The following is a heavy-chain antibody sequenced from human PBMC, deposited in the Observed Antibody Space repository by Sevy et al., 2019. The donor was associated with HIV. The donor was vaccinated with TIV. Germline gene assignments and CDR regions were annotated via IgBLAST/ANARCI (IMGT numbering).Heavy chain of an antibody. V-gene: IGHV3-30*18. J-gene: IGHJ4*02. CDR3: AKDASSQWLNYYFDY. Sequence: GGSLRLSCVASGLTLSGYGMHWVRQAPGNGLEWVAAISYDGSNKYYADSLKGRFTISRDDSKNTLYLQMNNVRPEDTAVYYCAKDASSQWLNYYFDYWGQGTLVIVSS. CDR1: GLTLSGYG. CDR2: ISYDGSNK. D-gene: IGHD6-19*01.